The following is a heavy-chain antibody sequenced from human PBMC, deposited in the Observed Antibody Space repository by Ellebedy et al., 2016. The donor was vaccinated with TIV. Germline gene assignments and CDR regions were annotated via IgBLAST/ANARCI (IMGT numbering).Heavy chain of an antibody. CDR1: GFTFTSSA. D-gene: IGHD1-26*01. Sequence: SVKVSCXASGFTFTSSAVQWVRQARGQRLEWIGWIVVGSGNTNYAQKFQERVTITRDMSTSTAYMELSSLRSEDTAVYYCAAVSGATWAFDYWGQGTLVTVSS. CDR3: AAVSGATWAFDY. J-gene: IGHJ4*02. CDR2: IVVGSGNT. V-gene: IGHV1-58*01.